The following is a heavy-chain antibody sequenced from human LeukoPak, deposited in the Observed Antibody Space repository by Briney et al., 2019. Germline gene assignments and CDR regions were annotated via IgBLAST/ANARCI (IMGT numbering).Heavy chain of an antibody. CDR1: GGTFSSYA. J-gene: IGHJ4*02. CDR2: IIPIFGIA. Sequence: SVKVSCKASGGTFSSYAISWVRQAPGQGLEWMGRIIPIFGIANYAQKFQGRVTITADKSTSTAYMELSSLRSEDTAVYYCARAPYDFWSGYSARDVDYWGQGTLVTVSS. V-gene: IGHV1-69*04. D-gene: IGHD3-3*01. CDR3: ARAPYDFWSGYSARDVDY.